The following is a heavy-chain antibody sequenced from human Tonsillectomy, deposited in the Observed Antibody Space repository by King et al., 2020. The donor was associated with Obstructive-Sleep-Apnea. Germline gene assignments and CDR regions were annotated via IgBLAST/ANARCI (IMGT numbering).Heavy chain of an antibody. CDR3: ARREIVVVTAIGTYFDY. J-gene: IGHJ4*02. CDR1: GFTFSSYA. CDR2: ISYDGSNK. Sequence: VQLVESGGGVVQPGRSLRLSCAASGFTFSSYAMHWVRQAPGKGLEWVAVISYDGSNKYYADSVKGRFTISRDNSKNTLYLQMNSLRAEDTAVYYCARREIVVVTAIGTYFDYWGQGTLVTVSS. V-gene: IGHV3-30*04. D-gene: IGHD2-21*02.